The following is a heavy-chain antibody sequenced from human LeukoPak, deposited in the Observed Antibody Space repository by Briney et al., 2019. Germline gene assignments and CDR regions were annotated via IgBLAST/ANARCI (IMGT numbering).Heavy chain of an antibody. V-gene: IGHV3-9*03. J-gene: IGHJ4*02. CDR2: ISWISGSI. D-gene: IGHD6-13*01. Sequence: PGGSLRLSCAASGFTFSSYAMSWVRQAPGKGLEWVSGISWISGSIGYADSVKGRFTISRDNAKNSLYLQMNSLRAEDMALYYCAKDMGPHSSSPLFDYWGQGTLVTVSS. CDR3: AKDMGPHSSSPLFDY. CDR1: GFTFSSYA.